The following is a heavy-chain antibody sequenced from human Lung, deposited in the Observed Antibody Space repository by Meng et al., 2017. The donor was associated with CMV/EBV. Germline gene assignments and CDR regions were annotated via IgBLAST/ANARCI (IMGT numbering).Heavy chain of an antibody. D-gene: IGHD1-26*01. V-gene: IGHV3-7*01. J-gene: IGHJ4*02. CDR1: GFTFSRYW. CDR2: IKQDGSEK. Sequence: SCAASGFTFSRYWMGWVRQVPGKGLEWVANIKQDGSEKYYVDSVKGRFTIARDNAKNSLYLQMNSLRADDTAVYYCVKGGTQDLEYWGQGTVVTVSS. CDR3: VKGGTQDLEY.